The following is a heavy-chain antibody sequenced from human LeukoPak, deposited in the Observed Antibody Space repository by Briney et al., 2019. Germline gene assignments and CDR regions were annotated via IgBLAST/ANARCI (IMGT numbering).Heavy chain of an antibody. D-gene: IGHD6-19*01. CDR2: IKQDGSEK. V-gene: IGHV3-7*03. CDR3: AKLRNSGGWYIYY. Sequence: GGSLRLSCAASGFTFSSYWMSWVRQAPGKGLEWVANIKQDGSEKYYVDSVKGRFTISRDNTKKSLYLQMNSLRAEDTAVYYCAKLRNSGGWYIYYWGQGTLVTVSS. J-gene: IGHJ4*02. CDR1: GFTFSSYW.